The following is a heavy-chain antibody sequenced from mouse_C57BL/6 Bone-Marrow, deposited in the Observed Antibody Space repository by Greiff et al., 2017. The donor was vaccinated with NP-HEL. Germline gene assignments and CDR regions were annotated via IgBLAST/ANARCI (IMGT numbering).Heavy chain of an antibody. V-gene: IGHV5-16*01. J-gene: IGHJ1*03. CDR2: INYDGSST. CDR1: GFTFSDYY. Sequence: EVQLVESEGGLVQPGSSMKLSCTASGFTFSDYYMAWVRQVPEKGLEWVANINYDGSSTYYLDSLKSRFIISRDNAKNILYLQMSSLKSEDTATYYCARTYYDYPWYFDVWGTGTTVTVSS. CDR3: ARTYYDYPWYFDV. D-gene: IGHD2-4*01.